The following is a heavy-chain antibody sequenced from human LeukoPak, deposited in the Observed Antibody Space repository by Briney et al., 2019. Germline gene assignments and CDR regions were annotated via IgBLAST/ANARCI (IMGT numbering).Heavy chain of an antibody. D-gene: IGHD6-13*01. CDR3: ARGKQLVRGNWFDP. CDR1: GYTFTSYD. J-gene: IGHJ5*02. Sequence: ASVKVSCKASGYTFTSYDIHWVRQATGQGLEWMGWMNPNSGNTGYAQKFQGRVTMTRNTSISTAYMELSSLRSEDTAVYYCARGKQLVRGNWFDPWGQGTLVTVSS. CDR2: MNPNSGNT. V-gene: IGHV1-8*01.